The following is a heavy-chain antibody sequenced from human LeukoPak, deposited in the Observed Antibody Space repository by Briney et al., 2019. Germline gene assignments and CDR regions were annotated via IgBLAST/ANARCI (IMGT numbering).Heavy chain of an antibody. J-gene: IGHJ1*01. CDR2: LFNSGGT. CDR3: ARDQTYYVSSGFYYVTYLQH. CDR1: GASITSYH. Sequence: PSETLSLTCTVSGASITSYHWGWIRQPPGKGLEWIGDLFNSGGTSYNAFLKSRVTMSLDTSRKQFSLNVTSVTAADTAVYYCARDQTYYVSSGFYYVTYLQHWGQGILVTVSS. V-gene: IGHV4-59*12. D-gene: IGHD3-22*01.